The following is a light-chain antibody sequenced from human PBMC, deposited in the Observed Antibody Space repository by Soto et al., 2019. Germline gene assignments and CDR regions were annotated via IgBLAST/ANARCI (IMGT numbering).Light chain of an antibody. J-gene: IGKJ4*01. V-gene: IGKV1-27*01. CDR3: QKYNGAPLT. CDR2: AAS. Sequence: DIQMTQSPSSLSASVGDRVTITCRASQVITNYLAWYQQKPGQVPKLLIYAASKLQSGFPSRFSSSGFGTDFTLTITSLQAEDVATYYCQKYNGAPLTFGGGTKVEIK. CDR1: QVITNY.